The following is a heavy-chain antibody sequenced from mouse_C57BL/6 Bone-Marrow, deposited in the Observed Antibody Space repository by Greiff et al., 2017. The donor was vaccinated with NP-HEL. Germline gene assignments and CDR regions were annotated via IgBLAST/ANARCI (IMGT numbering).Heavy chain of an antibody. V-gene: IGHV1-64*01. D-gene: IGHD1-1*01. Sequence: VKLQQPGAELVKPGASVKLSCKASGYTFTSYWMHWVKQRPGQGLEWIGMIHPNSGSTNYNEKFKSKATLTVDKSSSTAYMQLSSLTSEDSAVYYCARRDYYGSSYGYFDVWGTGTTVTVSS. J-gene: IGHJ1*03. CDR3: ARRDYYGSSYGYFDV. CDR1: GYTFTSYW. CDR2: IHPNSGST.